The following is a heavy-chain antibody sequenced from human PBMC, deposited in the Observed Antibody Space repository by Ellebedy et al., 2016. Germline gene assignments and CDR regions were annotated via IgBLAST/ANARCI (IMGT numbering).Heavy chain of an antibody. CDR1: GDTLTNLW. V-gene: IGHV5-51*01. Sequence: GGSLRLSCKASGDTLTNLWIGWVRQMPGKGLEWMGMIYPGDSDTRYSPSFQGQVTFSADKSISTAYLQWSSLKASDTAIYYCARRLYNNGQSFFEYWGQGTLVTVSS. D-gene: IGHD2-8*01. J-gene: IGHJ4*02. CDR3: ARRLYNNGQSFFEY. CDR2: IYPGDSDT.